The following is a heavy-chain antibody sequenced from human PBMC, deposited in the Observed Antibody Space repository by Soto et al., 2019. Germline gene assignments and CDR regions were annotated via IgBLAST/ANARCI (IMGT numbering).Heavy chain of an antibody. CDR2: ISSRGTTI. J-gene: IGHJ4*02. V-gene: IGHV3-48*03. Sequence: GGSLRLSCAASGFTFSSYEMNWVRQAPGKGLEWVSYISSRGTTIYYADSVKGRFTISRDNAKNSLFLQMNSLRAEDTAIYYCVSPSDWPDYWGQGTPVTVSS. CDR3: VSPSDWPDY. D-gene: IGHD2-21*02. CDR1: GFTFSSYE.